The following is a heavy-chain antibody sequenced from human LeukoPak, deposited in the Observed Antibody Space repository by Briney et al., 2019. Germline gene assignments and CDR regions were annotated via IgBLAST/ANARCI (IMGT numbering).Heavy chain of an antibody. Sequence: SETLSLTCTVSGDSISDGDYYWNWIRQPAGKGLEWIGRIYRSGRVNYKTSLKSRVTISIDTSKNQFSMNLKSVTAADTAVYYCARVVQSTDSSGFYLPEYFQHWGQGTLVTVSS. D-gene: IGHD3-22*01. CDR3: ARVVQSTDSSGFYLPEYFQH. V-gene: IGHV4-61*02. J-gene: IGHJ1*01. CDR1: GDSISDGDYY. CDR2: IYRSGRV.